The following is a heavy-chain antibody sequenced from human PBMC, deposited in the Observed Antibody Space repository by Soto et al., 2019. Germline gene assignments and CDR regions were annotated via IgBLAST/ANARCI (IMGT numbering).Heavy chain of an antibody. CDR3: AIITRGFSMDV. Sequence: PGGSLRLSCAASGFTFSAYWMSWVRQTPGKGLGWVANIRHDGSEKYNVDSVKGRFTISRDNAKNSLFLEMNSLRAEDTAVFYCAIITRGFSMDVWGQGTTVTVSS. D-gene: IGHD1-20*01. CDR1: GFTFSAYW. J-gene: IGHJ6*02. CDR2: IRHDGSEK. V-gene: IGHV3-7*01.